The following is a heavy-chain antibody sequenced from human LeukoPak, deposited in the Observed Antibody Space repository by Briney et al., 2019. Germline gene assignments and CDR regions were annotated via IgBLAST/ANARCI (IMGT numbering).Heavy chain of an antibody. CDR2: ISSSGSTI. CDR1: GFTFSDFY. V-gene: IGHV3-11*04. J-gene: IGHJ3*02. CDR3: ARDRPYYSYCFDI. Sequence: GGSLRLSCAASGFTFSDFYMSWIRQAPGKGLEWVSYISSSGSTIYYADSVKGRFTISRDNAKNSLYLQMNSLRAEDTAVYYCARDRPYYSYCFDIWGQGTMVTVSS. D-gene: IGHD2-21*01.